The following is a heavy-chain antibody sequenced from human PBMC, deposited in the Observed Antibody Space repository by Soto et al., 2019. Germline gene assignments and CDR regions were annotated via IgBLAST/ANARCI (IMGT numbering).Heavy chain of an antibody. Sequence: GSLRLSCXAFGLTVSGKKYVAWVRQAPGKGLEWVSALYDVDGSFYADSVKGRFTTSSDSSKTTVYLQMNGLRPDDTAVYYCASWHEREHAYDVWGQGTTVTVSS. CDR2: LYDVDGS. V-gene: IGHV3-53*01. D-gene: IGHD1-1*01. CDR1: GLTVSGKKY. J-gene: IGHJ3*01. CDR3: ASWHEREHAYDV.